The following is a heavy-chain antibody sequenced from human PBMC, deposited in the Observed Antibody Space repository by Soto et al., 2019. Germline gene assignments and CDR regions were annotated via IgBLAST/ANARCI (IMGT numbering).Heavy chain of an antibody. CDR2: IYWDDDK. V-gene: IGHV2-5*02. CDR3: AHSLIYYYDRPFDY. D-gene: IGHD3-22*01. Sequence: GLDLEWLALIYWDDDKRYSPSLKSRLTITKDTSKNQVVLTMTNMDPVDTATYYCAHSLIYYYDRPFDYWGQGTLVTVSS. J-gene: IGHJ4*02.